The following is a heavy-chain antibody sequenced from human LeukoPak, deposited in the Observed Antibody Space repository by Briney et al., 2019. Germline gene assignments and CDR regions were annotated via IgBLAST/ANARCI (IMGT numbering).Heavy chain of an antibody. CDR3: ARINLIMVRGPKQSWFDP. J-gene: IGHJ5*02. D-gene: IGHD3-10*01. CDR1: GGSINSSSYY. CDR2: MYYRGST. Sequence: SETLSLTCTVSGGSINSSSYYWGWVRQPPGKGLEWIGSMYYRGSTYYNPSLKSRVTISVDTSKNQFSLKLSSVTAADTAVYYCARINLIMVRGPKQSWFDPWGQGTLVTVSS. V-gene: IGHV4-39*07.